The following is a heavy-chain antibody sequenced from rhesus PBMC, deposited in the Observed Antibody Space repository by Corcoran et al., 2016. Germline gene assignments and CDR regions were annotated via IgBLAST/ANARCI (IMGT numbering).Heavy chain of an antibody. V-gene: IGHV4-76*01. CDR1: GGSISSGYD. Sequence: QVQLQESGPGVVKPSETLSLTCAVSGGSISSGYDWSWIHQPPGKGLEWIGNIYGSSGRTNSNPSLKNRVTISKDASKYQFSLKLSSVTAADTAVYYCARDQGTVTTIRFDVWGPGVLVTVSS. D-gene: IGHD4-35*01. J-gene: IGHJ5-1*01. CDR2: IYGSSGRT. CDR3: ARDQGTVTTIRFDV.